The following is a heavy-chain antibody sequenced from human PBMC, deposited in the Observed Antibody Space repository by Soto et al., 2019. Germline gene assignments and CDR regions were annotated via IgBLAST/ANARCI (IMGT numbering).Heavy chain of an antibody. J-gene: IGHJ3*02. V-gene: IGHV5-51*01. CDR2: IYPGDSDP. CDR3: ARVGEMAAADAFDI. Sequence: GESLKISCKGSGYSFTSYWIGWVRQMPGKGLEWMGIIYPGDSDPRYSPAFQGQVTSSADKSISTAYLQWSSLKASDTAMYYCARVGEMAAADAFDIWGQGTMVTVSS. CDR1: GYSFTSYW. D-gene: IGHD3-16*01.